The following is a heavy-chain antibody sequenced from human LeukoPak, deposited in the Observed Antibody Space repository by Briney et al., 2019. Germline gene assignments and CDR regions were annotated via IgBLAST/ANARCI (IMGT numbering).Heavy chain of an antibody. CDR3: ARRSYYDSSGYYLDY. D-gene: IGHD3-22*01. J-gene: IGHJ4*02. V-gene: IGHV5-51*01. Sequence: GESLKISCRDSGYSFTSYWIGWVRQMPGKGLEWMGIIYPGDSDTRYSPSFQGQVTISADKSISTAYLQWSSLKASDTAMYYCARRSYYDSSGYYLDYWGQGTLVTVSS. CDR2: IYPGDSDT. CDR1: GYSFTSYW.